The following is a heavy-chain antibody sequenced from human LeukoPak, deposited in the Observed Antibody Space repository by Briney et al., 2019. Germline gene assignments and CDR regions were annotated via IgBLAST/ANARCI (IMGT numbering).Heavy chain of an antibody. CDR1: GFTFSNYG. CDR2: IRYDGSNI. CDR3: AKGSRGFLEWLYALDY. Sequence: PGGSLRLSCAASGFTFSNYGMHWVRQAPGNRLEWVAFIRYDGSNIYYADSVKGRFTISRDNSKNTLYLQMNSLRAEDTAVYYCAKGSRGFLEWLYALDYWGQGTLVTVSS. J-gene: IGHJ4*02. D-gene: IGHD3-3*01. V-gene: IGHV3-30*02.